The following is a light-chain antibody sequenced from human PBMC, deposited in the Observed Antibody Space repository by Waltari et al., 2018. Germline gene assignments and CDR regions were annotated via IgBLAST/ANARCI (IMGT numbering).Light chain of an antibody. Sequence: SNELTQPPSVSVSPGQTASITCSGNNLGSKFVCWYQQKPGQPPVVVIYEDTKRPSGIPDRFSGSNSGKIATLTISGTQARDEADYCCQAWDSSTVVFGGGTKLAVL. CDR1: NLGSKF. CDR3: QAWDSSTVV. CDR2: EDT. J-gene: IGLJ2*01. V-gene: IGLV3-1*01.